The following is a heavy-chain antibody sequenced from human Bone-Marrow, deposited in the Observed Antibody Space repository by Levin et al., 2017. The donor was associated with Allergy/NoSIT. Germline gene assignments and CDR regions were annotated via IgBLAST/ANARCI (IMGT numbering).Heavy chain of an antibody. D-gene: IGHD1-20*01. J-gene: IGHJ4*02. CDR2: IDPNSGNS. CDR1: GYTFTVHY. CDR3: ARVYITADF. V-gene: IGHV1-2*02. Sequence: ASVKVSCKASGYTFTVHYIHWLRQVPGQQPEWMGWIDPNSGNSKVAQKFQGRVTMTRDTSISIVYMDLSSLRSDDTAVYYCARVYITADFWGQGTLVTVSS.